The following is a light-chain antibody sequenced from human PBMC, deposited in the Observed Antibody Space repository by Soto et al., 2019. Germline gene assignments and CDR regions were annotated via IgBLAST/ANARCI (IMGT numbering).Light chain of an antibody. CDR2: KAS. V-gene: IGKV1-5*03. Sequence: DIQMTQSPSTLSASVGDRVTITCRASQSISGWLAWYQQKPGKAPKLLIYKASILESGVTSRFGGSGSVTDFTLSINSLQPDDCATYYCQQFSSRSSTFGQRTTLEIK. J-gene: IGKJ2*01. CDR1: QSISGW. CDR3: QQFSSRSST.